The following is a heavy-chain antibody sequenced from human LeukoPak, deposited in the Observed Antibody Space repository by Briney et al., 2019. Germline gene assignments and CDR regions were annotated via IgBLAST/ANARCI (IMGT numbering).Heavy chain of an antibody. D-gene: IGHD6-6*01. Sequence: GGSLRLSCAASGFTFSTYAIHWVRQAPGKGLEWVSSISSSSSYIYYADSVKGRFTISRDNAKNSLYLQMNSLRAEDTAVYYCARAGYSSSSRDYWGQGTLVTVSS. CDR2: ISSSSSYI. V-gene: IGHV3-21*01. CDR1: GFTFSTYA. CDR3: ARAGYSSSSRDY. J-gene: IGHJ4*02.